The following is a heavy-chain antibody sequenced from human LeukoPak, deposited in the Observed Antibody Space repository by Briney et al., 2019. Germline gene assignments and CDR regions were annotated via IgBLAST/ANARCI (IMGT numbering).Heavy chain of an antibody. CDR2: ISASGGGT. Sequence: GGSLRLSCAASGFTFNNYAMSWGRQAPGKGLEWVSAISASGGGTNYADSVKGRFIISRDNSKNTLYLQMNSLRAEDTAVYYCAKDPQRYCSGGSCLYFDYWGQGTLVTVSS. J-gene: IGHJ4*02. CDR1: GFTFNNYA. V-gene: IGHV3-23*01. D-gene: IGHD2-15*01. CDR3: AKDPQRYCSGGSCLYFDY.